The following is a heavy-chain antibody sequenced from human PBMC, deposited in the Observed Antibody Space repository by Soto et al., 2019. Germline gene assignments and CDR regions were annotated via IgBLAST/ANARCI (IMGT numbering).Heavy chain of an antibody. CDR3: ASPRYDGSGTPLDH. D-gene: IGHD3-22*01. CDR2: INGDGSTT. Sequence: EVQLVESGGVLVQPGGSLRLSCAASGFTFSSYWMHWVRQAPGKGLVWVSRINGDGSTTSYADSVKGRFIISRDNAKNMLYLQMNSLRAEDTAVYYCASPRYDGSGTPLDHWGQGTLVTVSS. V-gene: IGHV3-74*01. J-gene: IGHJ4*02. CDR1: GFTFSSYW.